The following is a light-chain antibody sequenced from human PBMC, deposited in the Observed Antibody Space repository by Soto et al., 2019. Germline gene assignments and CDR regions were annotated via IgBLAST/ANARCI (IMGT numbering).Light chain of an antibody. V-gene: IGKV3-15*01. CDR2: GAS. Sequence: EIVMTQSPATLSVSPGERATLSCRASQSVSSNLAWYQQKPGQAPRLLIYGASNRATGIPARFSGSGSGTKFTLTISSLQSEDFAVYYCQQNNNWPVITFGKGTRLEIK. J-gene: IGKJ5*01. CDR3: QQNNNWPVIT. CDR1: QSVSSN.